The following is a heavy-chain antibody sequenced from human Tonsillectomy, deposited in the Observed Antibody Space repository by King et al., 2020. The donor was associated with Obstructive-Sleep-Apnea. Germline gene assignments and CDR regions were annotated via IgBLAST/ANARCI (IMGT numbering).Heavy chain of an antibody. CDR1: GFTFSSYS. D-gene: IGHD6-19*01. CDR2: ISSSSSYI. Sequence: VQLVESGGGLVKPGGSLRLSCAASGFTFSSYSMNWVRQAPGKGLEWVSSISSSSSYIYYADSVKGRFTISRDNAKNSLYLQMNSLRAEDTAVYYCARDSVAGTLTHFDYWGQGTLVTVSS. V-gene: IGHV3-21*01. J-gene: IGHJ4*02. CDR3: ARDSVAGTLTHFDY.